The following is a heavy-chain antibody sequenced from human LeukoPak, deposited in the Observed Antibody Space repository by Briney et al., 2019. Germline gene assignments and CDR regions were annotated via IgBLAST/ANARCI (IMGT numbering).Heavy chain of an antibody. D-gene: IGHD6-19*01. Sequence: SETLSLTCTVSGGSISSYYWSWIRQPPGKGLEWIGYIHYSGSTNYNPSLKSRVTISVDTSKNQFSLKLSSVTAADTAVYYCARAVAGFDYWGQGTLVTVSS. J-gene: IGHJ4*02. V-gene: IGHV4-59*01. CDR2: IHYSGST. CDR1: GGSISSYY. CDR3: ARAVAGFDY.